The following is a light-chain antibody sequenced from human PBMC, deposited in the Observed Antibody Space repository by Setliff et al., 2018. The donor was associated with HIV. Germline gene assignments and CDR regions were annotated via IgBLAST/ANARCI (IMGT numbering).Light chain of an antibody. CDR3: SSFTSTSTYV. J-gene: IGLJ1*01. CDR2: QVT. Sequence: QSALAQPASVSGSPGQSITISCTGTSSDVGGYNSVSWFQQHPGKAPKLMIYQVTNRPSGLSNRFSGSKSGNTASLTISGLQAGDEADYHCSSFTSTSTYVFGTGTKVTVL. V-gene: IGLV2-14*01. CDR1: SSDVGGYNS.